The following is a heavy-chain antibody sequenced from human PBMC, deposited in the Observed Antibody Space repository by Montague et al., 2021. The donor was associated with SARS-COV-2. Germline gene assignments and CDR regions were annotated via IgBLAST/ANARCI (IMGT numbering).Heavy chain of an antibody. CDR2: ISGFGGGT. CDR3: AKSFSGTRNWFDI. D-gene: IGHD1-14*01. CDR1: GFIFTNYG. Sequence: SLRLSCAASGFIFTNYGMNWVRRAPGKGLDSVAGISGFGGGTYYSDSLQGRFTISRATSNSTLFLQMDGLRAEDTAIYYCAKSFSGTRNWFDIWGQGTLVTVSS. J-gene: IGHJ5*02. V-gene: IGHV3-23*01.